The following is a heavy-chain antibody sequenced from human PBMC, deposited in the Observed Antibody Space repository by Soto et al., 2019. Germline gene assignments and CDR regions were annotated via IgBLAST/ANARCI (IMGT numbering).Heavy chain of an antibody. CDR1: GFTFSNYL. Sequence: GGALRLSCAASGFTFSNYLMNWVRQAPGKGLEWVSGISGSGTNTYYADSVKGRFTISRDNSKNTLYLQMNSLTAADTAIYYCAKVPLSLKFYDYWGQGTQVTVSS. V-gene: IGHV3-23*01. CDR2: ISGSGTNT. CDR3: AKVPLSLKFYDY. J-gene: IGHJ4*02.